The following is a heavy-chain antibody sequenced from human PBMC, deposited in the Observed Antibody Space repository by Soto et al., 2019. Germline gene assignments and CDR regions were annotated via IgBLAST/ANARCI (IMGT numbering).Heavy chain of an antibody. D-gene: IGHD5-12*01. CDR2: IYNGSRT. CDR3: AKEEQRWLQFPVFDY. V-gene: IGHV3-53*05. J-gene: IGHJ4*02. Sequence: PGGSLRLSCAASGFTVSSNYMSWVRQAPGKGLEWVAVIYNGSRTYYADSVKGRFTISRDNSKNTLYLQMNSLRAEDTAVYYCAKEEQRWLQFPVFDYWGQGTLVTVSS. CDR1: GFTVSSNY.